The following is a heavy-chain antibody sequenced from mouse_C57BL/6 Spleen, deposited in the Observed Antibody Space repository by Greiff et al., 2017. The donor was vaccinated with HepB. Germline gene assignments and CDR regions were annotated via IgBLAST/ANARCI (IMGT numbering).Heavy chain of an antibody. CDR2: INYDGSST. J-gene: IGHJ3*01. Sequence: EVQVVESEGGLVQPGSSMKLSCTASGFTFSDYYMAWVRQVPEKGLEWVANINYDGSSTYYLDSLKSRFIISRDNAKNILYLQMSSLKSEDTATYYCAIDDGGYDEGLASLGQGTLVTVSA. CDR1: GFTFSDYY. V-gene: IGHV5-16*01. CDR3: AIDDGGYDEGLAS. D-gene: IGHD2-2*01.